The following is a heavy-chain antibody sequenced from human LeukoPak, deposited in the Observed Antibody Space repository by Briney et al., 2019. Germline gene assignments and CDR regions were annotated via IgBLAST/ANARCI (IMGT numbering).Heavy chain of an antibody. CDR2: ISGSGDAT. CDR1: GFTFSSYA. Sequence: PGGSLRLSCAASGFTFSSYAMSWVRQAPGKGLEWDSGISGSGDATWYADSVKGRFTISRDNSKNTVNLQMNSVRPEDTAVYYCAKCSGSSCFASGAFDYWGQGTLVTVSS. V-gene: IGHV3-23*01. CDR3: AKCSGSSCFASGAFDY. D-gene: IGHD2-15*01. J-gene: IGHJ4*02.